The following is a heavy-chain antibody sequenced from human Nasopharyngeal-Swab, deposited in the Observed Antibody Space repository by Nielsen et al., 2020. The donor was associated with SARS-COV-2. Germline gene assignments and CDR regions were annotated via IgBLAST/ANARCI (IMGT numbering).Heavy chain of an antibody. D-gene: IGHD5-24*01. CDR3: ARGGDGYSMDY. J-gene: IGHJ4*02. V-gene: IGHV3-74*01. CDR1: GFTISRYW. CDR2: LHSDGSDT. Sequence: GESLKISCAASGFTISRYWMLWVRHAPGKGLVWVSRLHSDGSDTTYADSVRGRFTISRDNAKNTLYLQMNSLRAEDTAVYYCARGGDGYSMDYWGQGTLVTVSS.